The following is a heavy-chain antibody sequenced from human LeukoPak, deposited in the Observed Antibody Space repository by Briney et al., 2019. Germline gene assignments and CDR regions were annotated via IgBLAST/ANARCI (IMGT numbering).Heavy chain of an antibody. V-gene: IGHV4-4*07. J-gene: IGHJ4*02. CDR3: ARKDGDY. Sequence: SETLSLTCTVSGASISAFHWTWFRQPAGKGLEWIGLIYSSGSTLFNPSLKSRVAMSVDLTKNQLSLKLTSVTAADTAMYYCARKDGDYWGRGALVTVSS. CDR1: GASISAFH. CDR2: IYSSGST.